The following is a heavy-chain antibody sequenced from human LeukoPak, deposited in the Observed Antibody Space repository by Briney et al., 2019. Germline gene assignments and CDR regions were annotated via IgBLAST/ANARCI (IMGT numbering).Heavy chain of an antibody. CDR2: MSAYNGNT. D-gene: IGHD1-26*01. Sequence: ASVKVSCKASGYTFTSYGISWVREAPGQGLEWMGWMSAYNGNTNYAQKLQGRVTMTTDTSTSTAYMELRSLRSDDTAVYYCSREEWELLNGHQFGYWGQGTLVTVSS. J-gene: IGHJ4*02. V-gene: IGHV1-18*01. CDR3: SREEWELLNGHQFGY. CDR1: GYTFTSYG.